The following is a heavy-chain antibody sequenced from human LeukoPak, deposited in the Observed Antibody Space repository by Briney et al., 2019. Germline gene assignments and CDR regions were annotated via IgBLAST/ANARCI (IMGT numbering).Heavy chain of an antibody. J-gene: IGHJ4*02. V-gene: IGHV4-31*03. Sequence: SETLSLTCTVSGGSISSGGHYWSWIRQHRGKGLEWIGYIYYGGSTYYNPSLKSRLTISVDTSKNQFSLKMSSVTAADTAVYYCARENSGAYDSWGQGTLVTVSS. CDR1: GGSISSGGHY. CDR2: IYYGGST. D-gene: IGHD1-26*01. CDR3: ARENSGAYDS.